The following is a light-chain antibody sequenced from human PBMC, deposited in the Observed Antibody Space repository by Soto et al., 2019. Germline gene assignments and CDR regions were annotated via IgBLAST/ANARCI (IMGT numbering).Light chain of an antibody. Sequence: EVILTQSPGTLSLSPGDRATLSCRASESVSSYLAWYQQKPGQAPRLLIYDVSNRATGIPARFSGSGSGTVFTLTISSLEPEDFAVHFCQQRSEWPLCTFGQGTKLEIK. V-gene: IGKV3-11*01. CDR2: DVS. CDR3: QQRSEWPLCT. CDR1: ESVSSY. J-gene: IGKJ2*02.